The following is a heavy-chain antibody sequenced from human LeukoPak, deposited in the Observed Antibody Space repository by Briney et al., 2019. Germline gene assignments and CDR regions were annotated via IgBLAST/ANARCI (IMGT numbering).Heavy chain of an antibody. CDR2: ISSSGGSA. Sequence: GGPLRLSCAASGFTFSSFAMNWVRQAPGKGLEWVSAISSSGGSAYYADSVRGRFTISRDNSKKTLYLQMDSLRAEDTAVYYCTTGIGNYYYYWGQGTLVTVAS. J-gene: IGHJ4*02. CDR1: GFTFSSFA. V-gene: IGHV3-23*01. D-gene: IGHD1-14*01. CDR3: TTGIGNYYYY.